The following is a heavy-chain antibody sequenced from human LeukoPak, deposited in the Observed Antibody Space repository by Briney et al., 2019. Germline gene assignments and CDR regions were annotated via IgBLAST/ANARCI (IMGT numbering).Heavy chain of an antibody. V-gene: IGHV3-23*01. Sequence: GGTLRLSCAVSGISLSRNAMTWVRQAPGKGLQWISSISISGDATDYEDSVKGRFTIYRDISKSTLYLQMNSLRVDDTAVYYCAKEIRPNDYWGQGTLVTVSS. CDR2: ISISGDAT. J-gene: IGHJ4*02. CDR1: GISLSRNA. CDR3: AKEIRPNDY.